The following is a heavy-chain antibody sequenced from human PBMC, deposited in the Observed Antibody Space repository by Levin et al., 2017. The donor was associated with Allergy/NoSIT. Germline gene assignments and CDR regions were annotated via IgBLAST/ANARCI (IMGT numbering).Heavy chain of an antibody. CDR3: ARVRYGDSFDY. J-gene: IGHJ4*02. V-gene: IGHV4-59*01. CDR2: IYYSGST. Sequence: RSQTLSLTCTVSGGSISSYYWSWIRQPPGKGLEWIGYIYYSGSTNYNPSLKSRVTISVDTSKNQFSLKLSSVTAADTAVYYCARVRYGDSFDYWGQGTLVTVSS. D-gene: IGHD4-17*01. CDR1: GGSISSYY.